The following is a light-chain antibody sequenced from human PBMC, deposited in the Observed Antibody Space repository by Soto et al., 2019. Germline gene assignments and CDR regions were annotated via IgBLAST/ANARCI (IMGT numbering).Light chain of an antibody. CDR2: AAS. CDR1: QGVSNY. Sequence: IQLTQSPSFLSAYVGDRVTITCRASQGVSNYLAWYQQKPGKAPNLLIYAASTLHSGVTSRFSGSGPGTEFTLTISSLQTEDFATYYCQQLNSYPRTFGQGTQLEIK. CDR3: QQLNSYPRT. V-gene: IGKV1-9*01. J-gene: IGKJ5*01.